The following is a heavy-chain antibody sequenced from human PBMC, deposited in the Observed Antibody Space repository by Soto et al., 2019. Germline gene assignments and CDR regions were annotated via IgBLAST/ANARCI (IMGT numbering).Heavy chain of an antibody. CDR3: ARLEGLATISYYFDF. CDR1: GFTFSDYW. CDR2: IYYRGNA. V-gene: IGHV4-39*01. Sequence: GSLRLSCAASGFTFSDYWMHWVRQPPGKGLEWIGSIYYRGNAYYNPSLQTRVTISLDKSRSQFSLKLNSVTAADSAVYFCARLEGLATISYYFDFWGPGALVTVSS. J-gene: IGHJ4*02. D-gene: IGHD3-9*01.